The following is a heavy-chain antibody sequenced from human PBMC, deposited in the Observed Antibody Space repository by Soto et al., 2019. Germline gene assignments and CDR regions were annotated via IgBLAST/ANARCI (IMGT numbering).Heavy chain of an antibody. J-gene: IGHJ3*02. V-gene: IGHV3-66*01. D-gene: IGHD2-15*01. CDR1: GFTASSNY. CDR2: IYSSGST. CDR3: TTDSAGGSSSSFDI. Sequence: GGSLRLSCAASGFTASSNYMSWVRQAPGKGLEWVSVIYSSGSTYYADSVKGRFTIARQDSKNTLYLQMNSLKTEGTAVYYCTTDSAGGSSSSFDIWGQGTMVTVSS.